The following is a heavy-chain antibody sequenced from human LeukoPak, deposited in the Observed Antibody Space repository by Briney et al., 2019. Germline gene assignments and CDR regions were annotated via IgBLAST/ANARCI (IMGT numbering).Heavy chain of an antibody. CDR1: GGSISSSSYY. CDR2: IYYSGST. Sequence: SETLSLTCTVSGGSISSSSYYWGWIRQLPGKGLEWIGSIYYSGSTYYNPSLKSRVTISVDTSKNQFSLKLSSVTAADTAVYYCARHISGEILWFGEEGYFDYWGQGTLVTVSS. CDR3: ARHISGEILWFGEEGYFDY. D-gene: IGHD3-10*01. V-gene: IGHV4-39*01. J-gene: IGHJ4*02.